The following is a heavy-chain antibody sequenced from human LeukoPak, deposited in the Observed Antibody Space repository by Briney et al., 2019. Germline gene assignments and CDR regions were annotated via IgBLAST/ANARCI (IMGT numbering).Heavy chain of an antibody. CDR1: GSTFSSYG. CDR2: ISYDGSNK. Sequence: TGRSLRLSCAASGSTFSSYGMHWVRQAPGKGLEWVAVISYDGSNKYYADSVKGRFTTSRDNSKNTLYLQMNSLRAEDTAVYYCANGPADFWSGYYDFDYWGQGTLVTVSS. V-gene: IGHV3-30*18. CDR3: ANGPADFWSGYYDFDY. J-gene: IGHJ4*02. D-gene: IGHD3-3*01.